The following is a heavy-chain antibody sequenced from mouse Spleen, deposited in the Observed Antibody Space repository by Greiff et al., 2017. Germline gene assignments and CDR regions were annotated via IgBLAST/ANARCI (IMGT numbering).Heavy chain of an antibody. Sequence: EVKVVESGGGLVKPGGSLKLSCAASGFTFSDYGMHWVRQAPEKGLEWVAYISSGSSTIYYADTVKGRFTISRDNAKNTLFLQMTSLRSEDTAMYYCAREVTGHFDYWGQGTTLTVSS. CDR2: ISSGSSTI. D-gene: IGHD4-1*01. V-gene: IGHV5-17*01. J-gene: IGHJ2*01. CDR3: AREVTGHFDY. CDR1: GFTFSDYG.